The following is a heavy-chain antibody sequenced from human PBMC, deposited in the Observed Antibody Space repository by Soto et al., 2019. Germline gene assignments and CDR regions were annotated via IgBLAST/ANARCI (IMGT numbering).Heavy chain of an antibody. V-gene: IGHV1-8*01. CDR2: MNPNSGNT. J-gene: IGHJ6*02. CDR1: GYTFTSYD. D-gene: IGHD1-26*01. CDR3: ARGWMDIVGATTAGYYYYGMDV. Sequence: ASVKVSCKASGYTFTSYDINWVRQATGQGLEWMGWMNPNSGNTGYAQKFQGRVTMTRNTSISTAYMELSSLRSEDTAVYYCARGWMDIVGATTAGYYYYGMDVWGQGTTVTVSS.